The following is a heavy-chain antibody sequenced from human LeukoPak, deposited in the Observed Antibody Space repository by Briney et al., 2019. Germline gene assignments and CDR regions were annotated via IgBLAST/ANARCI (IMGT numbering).Heavy chain of an antibody. V-gene: IGHV1-18*01. CDR2: ISGYNGYT. CDR3: ARDEARYSSGYYPNWFDP. D-gene: IGHD3-22*01. Sequence: ASVKASCKASGYTFTSYGISWVRQAPGQGLEWMGWISGYNGYTHYANNHQGRVTMTTDTSTSTAYMELRSLRSDDTAVYYCARDEARYSSGYYPNWFDPWGQGTLVTVSS. J-gene: IGHJ5*02. CDR1: GYTFTSYG.